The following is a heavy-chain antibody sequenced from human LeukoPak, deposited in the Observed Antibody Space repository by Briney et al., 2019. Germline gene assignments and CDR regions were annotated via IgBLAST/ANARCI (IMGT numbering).Heavy chain of an antibody. Sequence: PGGSLRLSCAASGFTFSSYSMNWVRQAPGKGLEWVSCISSSSSYIYYADSVRGRFTISRDNAKNSLYLQMNSLRVEDTAVYYCARAHNWKYGTFDYWGQGTLVTVSS. CDR2: ISSSSSYI. V-gene: IGHV3-21*01. CDR1: GFTFSSYS. J-gene: IGHJ4*02. CDR3: ARAHNWKYGTFDY. D-gene: IGHD1-7*01.